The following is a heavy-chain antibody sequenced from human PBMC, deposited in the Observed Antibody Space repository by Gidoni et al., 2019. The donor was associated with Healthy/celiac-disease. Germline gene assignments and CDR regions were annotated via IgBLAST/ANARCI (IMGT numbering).Heavy chain of an antibody. Sequence: EVQLLESGGGLVQPGGSLRLSCAASGFTFSSYAMSWVRQAPGKGLEWVSAISGSGGSTYYADSVKGRFTISRDNSKNTLYLQMNSLRAEDTAVYYCAKVASMSGWGYYYYYYGMDVWGQGTTVTVSS. V-gene: IGHV3-23*01. D-gene: IGHD6-19*01. J-gene: IGHJ6*02. CDR3: AKVASMSGWGYYYYYYGMDV. CDR1: GFTFSSYA. CDR2: ISGSGGST.